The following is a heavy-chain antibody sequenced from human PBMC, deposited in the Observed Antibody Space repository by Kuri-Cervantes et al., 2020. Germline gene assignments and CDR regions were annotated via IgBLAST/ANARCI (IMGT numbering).Heavy chain of an antibody. Sequence: GESLKISCAASGFTFGSYGMHWIRQAPGKGLEWVAVIWYDGNDKFYADSVKGRFTISRDNSKNTLYLQMNSLRAEDTALYYCARDPIIRAAPIDYFDYWGQGTLVTVSS. CDR1: GFTFGSYG. CDR3: ARDPIIRAAPIDYFDY. D-gene: IGHD5-12*01. V-gene: IGHV3-33*01. CDR2: IWYDGNDK. J-gene: IGHJ4*02.